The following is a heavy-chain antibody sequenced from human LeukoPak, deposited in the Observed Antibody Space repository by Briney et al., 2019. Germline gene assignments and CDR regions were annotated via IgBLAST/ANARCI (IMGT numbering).Heavy chain of an antibody. CDR3: ARDWYGAKDF. J-gene: IGHJ1*01. D-gene: IGHD6-13*01. Sequence: GGSLRLSYVASGFRFSGSSMIWVRQAPGKGLEWVANMREDGSNEYYADSVKGRFTVTRDNGKNSLYLQMNSLRAEDTAVYYCARDWYGAKDFWGQGTPVTVSP. CDR2: MREDGSNE. V-gene: IGHV3-7*01. CDR1: GFRFSGSS.